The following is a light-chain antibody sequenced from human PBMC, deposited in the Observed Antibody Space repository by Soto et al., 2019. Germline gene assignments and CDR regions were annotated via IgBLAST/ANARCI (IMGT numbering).Light chain of an antibody. V-gene: IGKV1-5*01. CDR3: QQYNNYLMYT. CDR1: QSISSW. J-gene: IGKJ5*01. Sequence: DIQMTQSPHTLSASVGDRVTITCRASQSISSWLAWYQQKPGKAPKLLIYDASTLESGVPSRFSGSGSGTEFTLTISSLQPDDFATYYCQQYNNYLMYTFGQGTRLEIK. CDR2: DAS.